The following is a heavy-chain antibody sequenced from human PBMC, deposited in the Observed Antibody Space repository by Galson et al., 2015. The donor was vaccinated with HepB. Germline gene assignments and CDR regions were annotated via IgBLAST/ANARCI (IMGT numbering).Heavy chain of an antibody. J-gene: IGHJ6*02. CDR3: ARDRSGSYFSYYYYGMDV. CDR2: ISAYNGNT. D-gene: IGHD1-26*01. V-gene: IGHV1-18*04. Sequence: SVKVSCKASGYTFTSYGISWVRQAPGQGLEWMGWISAYNGNTNYAQKLQGRVTMTTDTSTSTAYMELRSLRSDDTAVYYCARDRSGSYFSYYYYGMDVWGQGTTVTVSS. CDR1: GYTFTSYG.